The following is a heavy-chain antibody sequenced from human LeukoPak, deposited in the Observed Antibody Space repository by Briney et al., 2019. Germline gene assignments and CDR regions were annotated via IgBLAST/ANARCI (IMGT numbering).Heavy chain of an antibody. Sequence: GGSLRLSCAASGLTFSSFDMHWVRKPTGQGLEWVSTIGAASDTYYPGSVEGRFTLSRENAKNSLYLQLNSLTAGDTAVYYCARGPPRGKCYYMDVWGKGTTVTVSS. D-gene: IGHD1-1*01. CDR1: GLTFSSFD. V-gene: IGHV3-13*01. J-gene: IGHJ6*03. CDR3: ARGPPRGKCYYMDV. CDR2: IGAASDT.